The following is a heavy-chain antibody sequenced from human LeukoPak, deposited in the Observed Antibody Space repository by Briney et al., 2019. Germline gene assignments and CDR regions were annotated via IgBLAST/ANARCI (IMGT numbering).Heavy chain of an antibody. V-gene: IGHV3-73*01. J-gene: IGHJ4*02. CDR3: ARDLEAANTYYFDY. CDR1: GFTFSGSA. Sequence: GGSLKLSCAASGFTFSGSAMHWVRQASGKGLEWVGRIRGKANNYATAYAASVKGRFTISRDDSKNTVYLQVNSLRDEDTAVYYCARDLEAANTYYFDYWGQGTMVTVSS. CDR2: IRGKANNYAT. D-gene: IGHD6-13*01.